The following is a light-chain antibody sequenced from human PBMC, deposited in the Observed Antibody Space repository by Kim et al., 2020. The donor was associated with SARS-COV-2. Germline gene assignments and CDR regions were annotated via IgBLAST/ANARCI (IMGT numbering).Light chain of an antibody. J-gene: IGKJ2*01. Sequence: CPGERATLACRARQSVSSNYVAWYQQKPAQAPRLLINGASRRASSIADRFSGGGSGTDFPLTISRLEPEDFAVYYCQQYGSSPYTFGQGTKLEI. CDR1: QSVSSNY. CDR3: QQYGSSPYT. V-gene: IGKV3-20*01. CDR2: GAS.